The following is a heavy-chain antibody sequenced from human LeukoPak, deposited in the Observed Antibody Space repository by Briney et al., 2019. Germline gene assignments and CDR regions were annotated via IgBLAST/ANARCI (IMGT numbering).Heavy chain of an antibody. D-gene: IGHD3-3*01. V-gene: IGHV1-2*04. J-gene: IGHJ4*02. CDR1: GYTFTGYY. Sequence: ASVKVSCKASGYTFTGYYMHWVRQAPGQGLEWMGWINPNSGGTNYAQKFQGWVTMTRDTSISTAYMELSRLRSEDTAVYYCAKKSPIFGVVIPLFDYWGQGTLVSVSS. CDR2: INPNSGGT. CDR3: AKKSPIFGVVIPLFDY.